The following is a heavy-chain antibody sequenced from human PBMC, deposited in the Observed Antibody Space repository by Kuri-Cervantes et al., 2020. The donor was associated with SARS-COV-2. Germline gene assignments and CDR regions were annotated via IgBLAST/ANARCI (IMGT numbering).Heavy chain of an antibody. Sequence: VKVSCKASGYTFTSYGISWVRQAPGQGLEWMGWISAYNGNTNYAQKLQGRVTMTTDTSTSTAYMELRSLRSDDTAVYYCARVTGGVVATTYPYYYYYMDVWGKGTTVTVSS. CDR3: ARVTGGVVATTYPYYYYYMDV. J-gene: IGHJ6*03. CDR2: ISAYNGNT. D-gene: IGHD5-12*01. CDR1: GYTFTSYG. V-gene: IGHV1-18*01.